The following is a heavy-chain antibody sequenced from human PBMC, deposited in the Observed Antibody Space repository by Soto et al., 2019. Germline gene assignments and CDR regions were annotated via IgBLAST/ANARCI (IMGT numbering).Heavy chain of an antibody. CDR3: AGRCDGTDCLGHVDY. CDR1: GGTFNNYV. CDR2: IIPIFGAA. J-gene: IGHJ4*02. Sequence: VQLVQSGAEVKKPGSSVKVSCRASGGTFNNYVINWVRQAPGQGLEWMPGIIPIFGAANYEQKFQGRVTITADKSTSTAYMELNSVRSEATAVYYCAGRCDGTDCLGHVDYWGQGTLVTVSS. V-gene: IGHV1-69*06. D-gene: IGHD2-21*01.